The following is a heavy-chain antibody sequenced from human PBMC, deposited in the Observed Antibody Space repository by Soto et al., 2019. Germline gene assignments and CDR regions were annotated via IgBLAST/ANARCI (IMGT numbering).Heavy chain of an antibody. CDR1: GFTFSDYY. Sequence: PGGSLRLSCAASGFTFSDYYMTWIRQAPGKGVEWLSHISGSGRVKAYADSVKGRFTISRDNAKTSLYLQMDSLTAEDTAVYYCSRDPRLIDYWGQGTLVTVSS. J-gene: IGHJ4*01. CDR2: ISGSGRVK. V-gene: IGHV3-11*01. CDR3: SRDPRLIDY.